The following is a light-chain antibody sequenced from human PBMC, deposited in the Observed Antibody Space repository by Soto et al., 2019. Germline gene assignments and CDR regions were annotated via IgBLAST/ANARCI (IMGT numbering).Light chain of an antibody. CDR2: GAS. CDR1: QSVSSSY. J-gene: IGKJ2*01. Sequence: EIVLTQSPGTLSLSPGERATLSCRASQSVSSSYLAWYQQKPGQAPRLLIYGASSRATGIPDRFSGSGSGTDFPLTISRLEPEDFAVYYCQQYGSSPPYTLGQGTSWRSN. CDR3: QQYGSSPPYT. V-gene: IGKV3-20*01.